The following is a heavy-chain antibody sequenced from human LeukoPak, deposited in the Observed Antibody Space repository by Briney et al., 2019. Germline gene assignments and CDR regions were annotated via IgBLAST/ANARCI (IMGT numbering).Heavy chain of an antibody. CDR3: ARDCVYCTRATCSSHLPEPPSLDY. Sequence: GRSLSLPCAASGFTFNNYGLHWVRQAPGKGPEWLAFIRFDESNKFYAASVKGRFTISRDNSKNTLYLQMNRMRAEDTAVYYCARDCVYCTRATCSSHLPEPPSLDYWGQGTLVTVSS. J-gene: IGHJ4*02. CDR2: IRFDESNK. CDR1: GFTFNNYG. V-gene: IGHV3-30*02. D-gene: IGHD2-2*01.